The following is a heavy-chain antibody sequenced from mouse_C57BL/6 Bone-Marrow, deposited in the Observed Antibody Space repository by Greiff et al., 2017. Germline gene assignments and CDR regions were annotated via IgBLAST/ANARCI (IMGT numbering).Heavy chain of an antibody. V-gene: IGHV1-55*01. CDR3: ARSGPMGRSFDY. CDR2: IYPTSGRT. J-gene: IGHJ2*01. D-gene: IGHD4-1*01. Sequence: VQLQQSGAELVKPGASVKMSCTASGFTFTSYWITWVKQRPGQGLEWIGDIYPTSGRTNYNEKFKSKAKLTVDTSSNTAYMQLSSLTSEDSAVFYCARSGPMGRSFDYWGRGTTLTV. CDR1: GFTFTSYW.